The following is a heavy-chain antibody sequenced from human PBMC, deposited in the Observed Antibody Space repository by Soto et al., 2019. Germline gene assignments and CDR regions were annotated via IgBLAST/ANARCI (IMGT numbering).Heavy chain of an antibody. CDR3: AKKGLGSLATYCTTGDCHYAFDV. Sequence: EVQLLESGGGLVRPGGSLRLSCAASGFTFYNYAMNWVRQAPGTGLEWVSTISGGGDGTYYADSVKGRFTIPRDNSRNTVDLQMNSVRAEDTAVYYCAKKGLGSLATYCTTGDCHYAFDVWGHGTLFTVSS. V-gene: IGHV3-23*01. J-gene: IGHJ3*01. CDR1: GFTFYNYA. CDR2: ISGGGDGT. D-gene: IGHD2-8*01.